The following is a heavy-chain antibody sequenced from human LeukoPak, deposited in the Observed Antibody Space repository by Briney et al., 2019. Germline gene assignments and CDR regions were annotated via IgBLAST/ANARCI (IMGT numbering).Heavy chain of an antibody. Sequence: GGSLRLSCVASGFTVSSNYMSWVRQAPGKGLEWVSLIYSSDGAYYAGSVKGRFTISRDNSKNTLYLQMNSLRAEDTAVYYCARDADSWGQGTLVTVSS. CDR1: GFTVSSNY. J-gene: IGHJ4*02. CDR3: ARDADS. V-gene: IGHV3-66*01. CDR2: IYSSDGA.